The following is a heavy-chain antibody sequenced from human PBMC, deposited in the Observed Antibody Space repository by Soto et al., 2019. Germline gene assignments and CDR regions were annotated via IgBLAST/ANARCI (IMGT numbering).Heavy chain of an antibody. D-gene: IGHD6-19*01. CDR2: ISYSGST. V-gene: IGHV4-30-4*01. J-gene: IGHJ4*02. CDR1: GGSISSGNYY. Sequence: SETLSLTCTVSGGSISSGNYYWSWIRQPPGKGLEWIGFISYSGSTYYSASLQSRVTMSVDTSKNQFSLNLSFVTAADTAVYYCASRSSGWYFDYWGQGTLVTVSS. CDR3: ASRSSGWYFDY.